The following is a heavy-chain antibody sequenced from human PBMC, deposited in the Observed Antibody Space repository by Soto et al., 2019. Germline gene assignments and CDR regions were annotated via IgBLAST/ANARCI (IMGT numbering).Heavy chain of an antibody. CDR1: GFTFSSYA. J-gene: IGHJ3*02. D-gene: IGHD3-22*01. Sequence: QVQLVESGGGVVQPGRSLRLSCAASGFTFSSYAMHWVRQAPGKGLEWVAVISYDGSNKYYADSVKGRFTISRDNSKNTLYLQMNSLRAEDMAVYYCARAAGDDSSGLGDAFDIWGQGTMVTVSS. CDR3: ARAAGDDSSGLGDAFDI. V-gene: IGHV3-30-3*01. CDR2: ISYDGSNK.